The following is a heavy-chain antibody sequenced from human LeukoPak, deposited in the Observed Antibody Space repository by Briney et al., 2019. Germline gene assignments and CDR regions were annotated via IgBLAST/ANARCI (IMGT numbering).Heavy chain of an antibody. CDR1: GGSISSYY. Sequence: PSETLSLTCTVSGGSISSYYWSWIRQPPGKGLEWIGYIYYSGSTNYNPSLKSRVTISVDTSKNQFSLKLSSVTAADTAVYYCARYGDGYNLDYWGQGTLVTVSS. J-gene: IGHJ4*02. V-gene: IGHV4-59*01. CDR2: IYYSGST. D-gene: IGHD5-24*01. CDR3: ARYGDGYNLDY.